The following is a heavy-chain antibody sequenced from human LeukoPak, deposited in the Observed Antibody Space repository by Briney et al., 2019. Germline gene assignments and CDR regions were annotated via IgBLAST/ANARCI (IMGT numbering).Heavy chain of an antibody. D-gene: IGHD2-15*01. CDR3: AKSDCSGGNCYSLDY. V-gene: IGHV3-11*04. CDR2: ISSSGSTI. J-gene: IGHJ4*02. Sequence: GGSLRLSCAASGFTFSDYYMSWIRQAPGKGREWGSYISSSGSTIYYADSVKGRFTISRDNAKNSLYLQLTSLRAEDTAVYYCAKSDCSGGNCYSLDYWGQGTLVTVSS. CDR1: GFTFSDYY.